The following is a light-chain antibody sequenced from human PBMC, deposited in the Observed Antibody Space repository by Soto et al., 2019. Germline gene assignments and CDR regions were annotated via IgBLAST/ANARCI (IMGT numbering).Light chain of an antibody. Sequence: DIQMTQSPSSLSASVGDRVTITCRASQSISSYLNWYQQKPGKAPKLLIYAASSLQSGVPSRFSGSGSGTDFTLTISSLQPEDFATYYCQQYSDSSRSFGQGTQVE. J-gene: IGKJ1*01. V-gene: IGKV1-39*01. CDR2: AAS. CDR1: QSISSY. CDR3: QQYSDSSRS.